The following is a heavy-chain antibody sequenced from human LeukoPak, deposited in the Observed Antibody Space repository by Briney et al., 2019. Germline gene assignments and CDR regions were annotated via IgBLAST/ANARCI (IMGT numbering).Heavy chain of an antibody. J-gene: IGHJ5*02. CDR1: GFTFSTFW. CDR3: ARASTTVPNLLDT. D-gene: IGHD4-17*01. Sequence: GGSLRLSCVASGFTFSTFWMHWVRQAPGKGLLWVSRLSGDGSSTKYGDFLKGRFTISRDNANHALYLQMNSLRAEDTAVYFCARASTTVPNLLDTWGQGTLVTVSS. CDR2: LSGDGSST. V-gene: IGHV3-74*03.